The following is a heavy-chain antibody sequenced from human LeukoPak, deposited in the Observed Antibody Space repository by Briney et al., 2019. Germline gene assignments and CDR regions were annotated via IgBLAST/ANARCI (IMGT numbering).Heavy chain of an antibody. CDR3: TTAPGIAADGMATFDY. V-gene: IGHV3-15*01. CDR2: IKSKTDGGTT. CDR1: GFTFINAW. D-gene: IGHD6-13*01. Sequence: GGSLRLSCAASGFTFINAWMTWVRQAPGKGLEWVGRIKSKTDGGTTDYAAPVKGRFTISRDDSKHTLYLQMNSLKTEDTAVYYCTTAPGIAADGMATFDYWGQGTQVTVSS. J-gene: IGHJ4*02.